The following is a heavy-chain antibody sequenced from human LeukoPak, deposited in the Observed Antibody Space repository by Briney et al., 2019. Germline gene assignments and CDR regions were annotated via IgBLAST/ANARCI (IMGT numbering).Heavy chain of an antibody. CDR1: GFTFSSYS. CDR2: ISSSSSYI. Sequence: GGSLRLSCAASGFTFSSYSMNWVRQAPGKGLEWVSSISSSSSYIYYADSVKGRFTISRDNAKNSLYLQMNSLRAEDTAVYYCARDFGPAAIALNDYWGQGTLVTVSS. D-gene: IGHD2-2*01. J-gene: IGHJ4*02. V-gene: IGHV3-21*01. CDR3: ARDFGPAAIALNDY.